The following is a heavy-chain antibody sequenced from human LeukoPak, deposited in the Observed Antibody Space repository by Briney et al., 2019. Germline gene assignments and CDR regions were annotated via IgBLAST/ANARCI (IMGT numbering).Heavy chain of an antibody. CDR3: AKDRGSTRNYYGMDV. J-gene: IGHJ6*02. D-gene: IGHD2-2*01. CDR2: IKSKTDGGTT. CDR1: GFTFSNAW. Sequence: PGGSLRLSCAASGFTFSNAWMSWVRQAPGKGLEWVGRIKSKTDGGTTDYAAPVKGRFTISRDDSKNTLYLQMNSLRAEDTAVYYCAKDRGSTRNYYGMDVWGQGTTVTVSS. V-gene: IGHV3-15*01.